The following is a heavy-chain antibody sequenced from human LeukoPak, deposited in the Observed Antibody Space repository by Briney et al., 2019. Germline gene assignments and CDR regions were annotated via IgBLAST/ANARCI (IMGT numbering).Heavy chain of an antibody. CDR1: SGAINSYY. V-gene: IGHV4-4*07. CDR2: MYTTGAT. D-gene: IGHD1-26*01. CDR3: GRQGYTASYYFLDF. Sequence: SETLSLTCTVSSGAINSYYWGWVRQPPGKRLEWIGRMYTTGATQSNPSLKSRVTLSIDTSTNQFSLNLRSMTAPDTAVYYCGRQGYTASYYFLDFWSQGTLVAVS. J-gene: IGHJ4*02.